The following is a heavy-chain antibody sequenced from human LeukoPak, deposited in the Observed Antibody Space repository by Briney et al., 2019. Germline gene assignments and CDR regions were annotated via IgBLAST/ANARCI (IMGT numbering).Heavy chain of an antibody. Sequence: GASVKVSCKASGYTFISYGISWVRQAPGQGLEWMGWISTYNGNTKYAQDLQGRVTMTTDTSTSTAYMELRSLRSEDTAFYYCATDHSMADTAWWFDPWGQGTLVTVSS. CDR3: ATDHSMADTAWWFDP. CDR1: GYTFISYG. V-gene: IGHV1-18*01. CDR2: ISTYNGNT. D-gene: IGHD5-24*01. J-gene: IGHJ5*02.